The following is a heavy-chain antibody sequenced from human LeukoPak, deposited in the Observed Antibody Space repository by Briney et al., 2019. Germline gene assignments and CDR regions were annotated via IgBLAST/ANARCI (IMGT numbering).Heavy chain of an antibody. CDR3: AELGITMIGGV. J-gene: IGHJ6*04. D-gene: IGHD3-10*02. Sequence: PGGSLRLSCAASGFTFSSYEMNWVRQAPGKGLEWVSYISSSGNTIYYADFVKGLFIISRNNNKNSLYLQMNSLRAEDTAVYYCAELGITMIGGVWGKGTTVTISS. CDR2: ISSSGNTI. CDR1: GFTFSSYE. V-gene: IGHV3-48*03.